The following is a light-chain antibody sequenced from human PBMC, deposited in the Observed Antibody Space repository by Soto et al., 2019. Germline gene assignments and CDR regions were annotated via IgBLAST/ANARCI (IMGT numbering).Light chain of an antibody. CDR2: EVS. CDR1: RSDIGSYNS. CDR3: SSYTSSSTLV. V-gene: IGLV2-14*01. Sequence: QSVLTQPASVSGSPGQSITISCTGTRSDIGSYNSIAWYQQHPGKAPKLMIYEVSNRPSGVSNRFSGSKSGNTASLTISGLQAEDEADYYCSSYTSSSTLVFGGGTKLTVL. J-gene: IGLJ2*01.